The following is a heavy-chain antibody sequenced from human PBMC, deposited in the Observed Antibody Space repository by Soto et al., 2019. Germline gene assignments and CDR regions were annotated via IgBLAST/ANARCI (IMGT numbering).Heavy chain of an antibody. Sequence: EVQVVESGGGLVKPGGSLRLSCAASGFTFSSYRMNWVRQAPGKGLEWVSFIDSSSSYRYYADSVKGRFTVSRDNAKNSRYLQMNSLRAVDTAVYYCAREIVGYINMADYWYFDLWCRGTLVTVSS. J-gene: IGHJ2*01. V-gene: IGHV3-21*01. CDR2: IDSSSSYR. CDR1: GFTFSSYR. D-gene: IGHD6-13*01. CDR3: AREIVGYINMADYWYFDL.